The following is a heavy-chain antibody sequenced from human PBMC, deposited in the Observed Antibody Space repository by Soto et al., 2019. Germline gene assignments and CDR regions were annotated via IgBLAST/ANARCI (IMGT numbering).Heavy chain of an antibody. CDR3: ARARFDSWSHIYYGLDV. D-gene: IGHD3-3*01. Sequence: NPSETLSLTWAGYGGSFSGYSWTWLRQPPGKGLEWIGEINHSGTTDYNPALKSRVTMSADTSKNQFSLRMTSVTAADTAVYYCARARFDSWSHIYYGLDVWGQGTTVTVS. V-gene: IGHV4-34*01. CDR1: GGSFSGYS. CDR2: INHSGTT. J-gene: IGHJ6*02.